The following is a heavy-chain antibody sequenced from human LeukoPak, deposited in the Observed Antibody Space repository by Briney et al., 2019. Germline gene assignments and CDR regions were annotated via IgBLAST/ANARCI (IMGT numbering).Heavy chain of an antibody. Sequence: SETLSLTCAVSGGSISSGRYSWSWIRQPPGKGLEWIGYIYHSGSTYYNPSLKSRVTISVDRFKNQFSLKLNSVTAADTAVYYCARGGTTDWFDLWGQGTLVTVSS. J-gene: IGHJ5*02. V-gene: IGHV4-30-2*01. CDR2: IYHSGST. CDR3: ARGGTTDWFDL. CDR1: GGSISSGRYS. D-gene: IGHD1-7*01.